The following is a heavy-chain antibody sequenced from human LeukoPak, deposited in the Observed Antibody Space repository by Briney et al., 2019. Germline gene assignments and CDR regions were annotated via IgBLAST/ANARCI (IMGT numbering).Heavy chain of an antibody. D-gene: IGHD1-26*01. Sequence: PSETLSPTCDVSGDSISSDYFWAWIRQPPGKGLEYIGSIFHGGRTFYNPALQSRLTISEDTSKNRFSLKLSSVTTSDTAVYYCAREREYYSMDVSGKGTTLSVSS. J-gene: IGHJ6*03. V-gene: IGHV4-38-2*02. CDR1: GDSISSDYF. CDR3: AREREYYSMDV. CDR2: IFHGGRT.